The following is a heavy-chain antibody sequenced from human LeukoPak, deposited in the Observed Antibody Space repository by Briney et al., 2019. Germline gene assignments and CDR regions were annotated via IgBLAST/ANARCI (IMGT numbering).Heavy chain of an antibody. J-gene: IGHJ4*02. V-gene: IGHV1-69*01. CDR1: GDTFSTYA. CDR3: ARTRWYYHDSNGYMTYFDY. D-gene: IGHD3-22*01. CDR2: IIPVYGTP. Sequence: SVKVSCKASGDTFSTYAISWVRQAPGQGLEWMGGIIPVYGTPNYAQKFQGRVMIIADQSTSTAYMELSSLRFEDTAVYYCARTRWYYHDSNGYMTYFDYWGQGTLVTVSS.